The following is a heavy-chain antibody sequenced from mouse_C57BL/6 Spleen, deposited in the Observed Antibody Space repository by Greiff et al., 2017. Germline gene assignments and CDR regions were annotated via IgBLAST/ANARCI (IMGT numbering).Heavy chain of an antibody. Sequence: EVQLQESGPVLVKPGASVKMSCKASGYTFTDYYMNWVKQSHGKSLEWIGDINPSNGGTSYNQKFKGKATLTVDKSSSTAYMELNSLTSEDSAVDDCARGYYGSSPWYFDYWGQGTTLTVSS. CDR3: ARGYYGSSPWYFDY. V-gene: IGHV1-19*01. CDR1: GYTFTDYY. J-gene: IGHJ2*01. CDR2: INPSNGGT. D-gene: IGHD1-1*01.